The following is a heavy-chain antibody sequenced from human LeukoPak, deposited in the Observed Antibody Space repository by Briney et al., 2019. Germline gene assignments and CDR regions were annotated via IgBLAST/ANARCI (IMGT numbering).Heavy chain of an antibody. D-gene: IGHD3-22*01. Sequence: SVTVSYTASGGTFSSYAISWVRQAPGQGLEWMGGIIPIFGTANYAQKFQGRVTITADESTSTAYMELSSLRSEDTAVYHCAAAGELYYYDSSGYYPYWGQGTLVTVSS. J-gene: IGHJ4*02. CDR1: GGTFSSYA. CDR2: IIPIFGTA. CDR3: AAAGELYYYDSSGYYPY. V-gene: IGHV1-69*13.